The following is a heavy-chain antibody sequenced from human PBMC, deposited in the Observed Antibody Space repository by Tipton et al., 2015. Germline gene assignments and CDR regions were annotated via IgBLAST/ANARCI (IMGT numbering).Heavy chain of an antibody. CDR2: IYYTGST. J-gene: IGHJ6*02. Sequence: LRLSCAVSGGSISSYYWSWIRQPPGKGLEWTGCIYYTGSTTYNPSLKSRVTISVDTSKNQFSLKLSSVTAADTAVYYCARTYSSVYYYYGMDVWGQGTTVTVSS. V-gene: IGHV4-59*01. CDR3: ARTYSSVYYYYGMDV. CDR1: GGSISSYY. D-gene: IGHD4-11*01.